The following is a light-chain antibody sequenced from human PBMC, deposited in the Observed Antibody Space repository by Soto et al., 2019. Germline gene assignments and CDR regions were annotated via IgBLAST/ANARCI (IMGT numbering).Light chain of an antibody. J-gene: IGKJ2*01. Sequence: DIQMTQSPSSLSASVGDRVTITCRASQSISSYLNWYEQKPGKAPKFLIYAASSLQSGVPSRFSVSGYGTDFTLSISSRQPEDFATYDGQQSYSTPYTFGQGTKLEIK. CDR1: QSISSY. V-gene: IGKV1-39*01. CDR2: AAS. CDR3: QQSYSTPYT.